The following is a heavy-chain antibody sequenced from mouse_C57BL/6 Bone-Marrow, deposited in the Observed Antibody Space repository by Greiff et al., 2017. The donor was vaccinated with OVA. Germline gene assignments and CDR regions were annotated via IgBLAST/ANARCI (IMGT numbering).Heavy chain of an antibody. Sequence: QVQLKQPGAELVKPGASVKVSCKASGYTFTSYWMHWVKQRPGQGLEWIGRIHPSDSDTNYNQKFKGKATLTVDKSSSSAYMQLSSLTSADSAVYYCAIGMTRGAYWGQGTLVTVSA. V-gene: IGHV1-74*01. D-gene: IGHD4-1*01. CDR1: GYTFTSYW. CDR3: AIGMTRGAY. J-gene: IGHJ3*01. CDR2: IHPSDSDT.